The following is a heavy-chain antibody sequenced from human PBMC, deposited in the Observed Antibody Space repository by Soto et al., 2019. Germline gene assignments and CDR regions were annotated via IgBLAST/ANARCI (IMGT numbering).Heavy chain of an antibody. V-gene: IGHV1-69*13. Sequence: SVKVSCKASGGTFSSYAISWVRQAPGQGLEWMGGIIPIFGTANYAQKFQGRVTITADESTSTAYMELSSLRSEDTAVYYCSREARDNYDFWSGSLKLLGRDFYYGLDVWGEGPTVTVPS. CDR2: IIPIFGTA. CDR1: GGTFSSYA. D-gene: IGHD3-3*01. CDR3: SREARDNYDFWSGSLKLLGRDFYYGLDV. J-gene: IGHJ6*01.